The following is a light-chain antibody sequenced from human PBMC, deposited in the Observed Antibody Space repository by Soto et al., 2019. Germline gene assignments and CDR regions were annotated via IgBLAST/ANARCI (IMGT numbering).Light chain of an antibody. V-gene: IGKV3-20*01. CDR1: QSVSSSY. J-gene: IGKJ2*01. CDR2: GAS. Sequence: EIVLTQSPGTLSLSPGERATLSRRASQSVSSSYLAWYQQKPGQAPRLLIYGASSRATGIPDRFSGSGSGTDFTLTISRLEPEDFAVYYCQQYGSSLMYTFGQGTKVDIK. CDR3: QQYGSSLMYT.